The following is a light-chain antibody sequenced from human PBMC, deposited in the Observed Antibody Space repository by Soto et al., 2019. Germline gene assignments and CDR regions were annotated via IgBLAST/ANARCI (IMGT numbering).Light chain of an antibody. J-gene: IGKJ5*01. Sequence: DLQMTQSPSSLSASLGDRATIXXRASQGSRRWVDGDQQKPGTAPQVXRDPASSLQRVGPSMCSGRGAGTDFTLTISSLQPADFATYYCQQATRVPLTFGQGTRLDI. CDR1: QGSRRW. CDR2: PAS. CDR3: QQATRVPLT. V-gene: IGKV1-12*01.